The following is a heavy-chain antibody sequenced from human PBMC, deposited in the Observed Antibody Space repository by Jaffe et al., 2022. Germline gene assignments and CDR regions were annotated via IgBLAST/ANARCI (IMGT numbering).Heavy chain of an antibody. CDR1: GGSISSYY. CDR2: IYYSGST. J-gene: IGHJ4*02. Sequence: QVQLQESGPGLVKPSETLSLTCTVSGGSISSYYWSWIRQPPGKGLEWIGYIYYSGSTNYNPSLKSRVTISVDTSKNQFSLKLSSVTAADTAVYYCARARPGDYGFLLDYWGQGTLVTVSS. D-gene: IGHD4-17*01. CDR3: ARARPGDYGFLLDY. V-gene: IGHV4-59*01.